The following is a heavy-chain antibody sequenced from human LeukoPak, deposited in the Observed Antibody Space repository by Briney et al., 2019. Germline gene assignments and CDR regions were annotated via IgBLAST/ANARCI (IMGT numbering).Heavy chain of an antibody. J-gene: IGHJ4*02. CDR1: GGTFSSYA. CDR2: IIPTFGTA. Sequence: SVTVSCTASGGTFSSYAISWVRQAPGQGLEWMGGIIPTFGTANYAQKFQGRVTITADESTSTAYMELSSLRSEDTAVYYCARAPPYSYLYYFDYWGQGTLVTVSS. V-gene: IGHV1-69*13. CDR3: ARAPPYSYLYYFDY. D-gene: IGHD5-18*01.